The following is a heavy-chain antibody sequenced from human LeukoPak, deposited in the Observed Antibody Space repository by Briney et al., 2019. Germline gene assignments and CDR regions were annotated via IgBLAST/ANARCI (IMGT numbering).Heavy chain of an antibody. Sequence: SETLSLTCTVSGGSISSSSYYWDWIRQPPVMGLEWIGSIYYSGSTYYNPSLKSRVTMSVDTSKNHFSLKLNSVTAADTAVYFCARFPAHQPIDYWGQGTLVTVSS. V-gene: IGHV4-39*02. J-gene: IGHJ4*02. CDR2: IYYSGST. CDR1: GGSISSSSYY. CDR3: ARFPAHQPIDY. D-gene: IGHD2-2*01.